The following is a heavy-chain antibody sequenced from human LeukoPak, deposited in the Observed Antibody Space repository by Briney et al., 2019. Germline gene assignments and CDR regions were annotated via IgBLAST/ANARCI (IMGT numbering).Heavy chain of an antibody. V-gene: IGHV3-23*01. CDR2: ISGGGENT. Sequence: GGSLRLSCAASGFSFYYYAMRWVRQAPGKGLEWLSEISGGGENTNYADSVKGRFTISRDNSKDTLFLHMSSLRVEDTAVYYCTTSWPKVREGDQWGQGTLVTVS. J-gene: IGHJ4*02. CDR1: GFSFYYYA. CDR3: TTSWPKVREGDQ. D-gene: IGHD3-16*01.